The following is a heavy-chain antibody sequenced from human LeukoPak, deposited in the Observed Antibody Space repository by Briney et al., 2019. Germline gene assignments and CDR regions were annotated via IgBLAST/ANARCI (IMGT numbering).Heavy chain of an antibody. CDR3: ARADCSSTSCFGHLIDY. CDR2: INHSGST. Sequence: PSETLSLTCAVYGGSFSGYYWSWIRQPPGKGLEWIGEINHSGSTNYNPSLKSRVTISVDTSKNQFSLKLSSVTAADTAVYYCARADCSSTSCFGHLIDYWGQGTLVTVSS. CDR1: GGSFSGYY. J-gene: IGHJ4*02. D-gene: IGHD2-2*01. V-gene: IGHV4-34*01.